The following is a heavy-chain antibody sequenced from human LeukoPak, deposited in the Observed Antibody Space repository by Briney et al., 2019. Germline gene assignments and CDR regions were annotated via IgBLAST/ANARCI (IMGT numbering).Heavy chain of an antibody. CDR2: TSSSSSYT. CDR1: GFTFSDYY. J-gene: IGHJ6*04. D-gene: IGHD2-2*01. CDR3: ARDSVVVPAAIPLPYYYYGMDV. Sequence: PGGSLRLSCAASGFTFSDYYMSWIRQAPGKGLEWVSYTSSSSSYTNYADSVKGRFTISRDNAKNSLYLQMNSLRAEDTAVYYCARDSVVVPAAIPLPYYYYGMDVWGKGTTVTVSS. V-gene: IGHV3-11*06.